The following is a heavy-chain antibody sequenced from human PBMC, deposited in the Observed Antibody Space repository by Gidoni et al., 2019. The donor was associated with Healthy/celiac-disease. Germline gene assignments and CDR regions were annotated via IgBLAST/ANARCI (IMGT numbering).Heavy chain of an antibody. CDR1: GGPISSGGHY. V-gene: IGHV4-31*03. J-gene: IGHJ4*02. D-gene: IGHD6-13*01. CDR3: ARDTVAAAGISYYFDY. Sequence: QVQLQESGPGLVKPSQTLSLTCTVSGGPISSGGHYWSWSRQHPGKGLEWIGTIYYSGSTHYNPSLKSRLTISPDTSKNQYSLKLSSVTAADTAVYYCARDTVAAAGISYYFDYWGQGTLVTVSS. CDR2: IYYSGST.